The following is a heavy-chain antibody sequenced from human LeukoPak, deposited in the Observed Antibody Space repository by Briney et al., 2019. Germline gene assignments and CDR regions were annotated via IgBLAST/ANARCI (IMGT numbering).Heavy chain of an antibody. CDR3: ARGGGLAVAGTRFDY. J-gene: IGHJ4*02. Sequence: ASVKVSCEASGYTFTGYYMHGVRQAPGQGLEWMGWIDPNGGGTKYARKFQGRVTMARDTSISTAYMELSRLTSDDTAVYYCARGGGLAVAGTRFDYWGQGTLVTVSS. CDR2: IDPNGGGT. V-gene: IGHV1-2*02. D-gene: IGHD6-13*01. CDR1: GYTFTGYY.